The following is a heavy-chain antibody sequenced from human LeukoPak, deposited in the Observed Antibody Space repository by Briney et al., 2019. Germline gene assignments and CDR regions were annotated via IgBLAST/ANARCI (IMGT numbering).Heavy chain of an antibody. V-gene: IGHV4-61*02. D-gene: IGHD2-2*01. CDR3: ARDADCSSTSCYSSWFDP. CDR2: IYTSGST. Sequence: SETLSLTCTVSGGSISSSSYYWGWIRQPAGKGLEWIGRIYTSGSTNYNPSLKNRVTMSVDTSKNQFSLKLSSVTAADTAVYYCARDADCSSTSCYSSWFDPWGQGTLVTVSS. J-gene: IGHJ5*02. CDR1: GGSISSSSYY.